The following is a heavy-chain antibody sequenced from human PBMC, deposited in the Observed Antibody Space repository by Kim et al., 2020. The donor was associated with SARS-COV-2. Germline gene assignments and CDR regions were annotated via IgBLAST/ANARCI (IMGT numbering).Heavy chain of an antibody. V-gene: IGHV3-30*04. CDR2: ISFAGSNK. Sequence: GGSLRLSCAASGFTFGLHAMNWVRQAPGKGLEWVAVISFAGSNKYYADSVKGRFTISRDNSKNTVYLQMNSLRVEDTAVYYCARDRDGSGNYYDPWGQGTLVTVSS. CDR1: GFTFGLHA. D-gene: IGHD3-10*01. CDR3: ARDRDGSGNYYDP. J-gene: IGHJ5*02.